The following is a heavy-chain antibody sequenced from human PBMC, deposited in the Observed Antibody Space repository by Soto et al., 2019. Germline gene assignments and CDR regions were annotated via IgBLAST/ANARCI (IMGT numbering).Heavy chain of an antibody. CDR1: GGSISSGGYY. CDR3: ARKARQQLDY. D-gene: IGHD6-13*01. CDR2: IYYSGST. Sequence: SETLSLTCTVSGGSISSGGYYWSWIRQHPGKGLEWIGYIYYSGSTYYNPSLKSRVTITVDTSKNQFSLKLSSVTAADTAVYYCARKARQQLDYWGQGTLVTVSS. V-gene: IGHV4-31*03. J-gene: IGHJ4*02.